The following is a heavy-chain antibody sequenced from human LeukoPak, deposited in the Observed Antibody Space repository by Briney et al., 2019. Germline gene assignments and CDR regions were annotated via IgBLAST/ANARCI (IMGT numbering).Heavy chain of an antibody. Sequence: ASVKVSCKASGYTFTSYGISWVRQATGQGLEWMGWMNPNSGNTGYAQKFQGRVTMTRNTSISTAYMELSSLRSEDTAVYYCARGLTYYYDSSGYFGYWGQGTLVTVSS. D-gene: IGHD3-22*01. V-gene: IGHV1-8*02. CDR3: ARGLTYYYDSSGYFGY. J-gene: IGHJ4*02. CDR1: GYTFTSYG. CDR2: MNPNSGNT.